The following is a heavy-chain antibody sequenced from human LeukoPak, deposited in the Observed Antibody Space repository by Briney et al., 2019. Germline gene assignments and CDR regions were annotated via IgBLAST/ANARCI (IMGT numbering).Heavy chain of an antibody. CDR3: AKTGYSYGGLDY. V-gene: IGHV3-30*18. D-gene: IGHD5-18*01. Sequence: PGRSLRLSCAASGFTFSSYGMHWVRQASGKGLEWVAVISYDGSNKYYADSVKGRFTISRDNSKNTLYLQMNSLRAEDTAVYYCAKTGYSYGGLDYWGQGTLVTVSS. J-gene: IGHJ4*02. CDR1: GFTFSSYG. CDR2: ISYDGSNK.